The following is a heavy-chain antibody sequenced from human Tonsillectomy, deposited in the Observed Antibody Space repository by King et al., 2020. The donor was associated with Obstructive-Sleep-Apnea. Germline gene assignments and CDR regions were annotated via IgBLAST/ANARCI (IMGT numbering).Heavy chain of an antibody. CDR3: ARHISYGDYDF. D-gene: IGHD4-17*01. J-gene: IGHJ4*02. V-gene: IGHV5-10-1*03. CDR1: GYYFTNCW. Sequence: DVQLVESGAEVKKPGESLRISCKGSGYYFTNCWISWVRQKPGKGLEWMGTIDPSDSYTNYSPAFQGHVTISADKSINTAYLQWSSLKAPDTATYYCARHISYGDYDFWGQGTLVTVSS. CDR2: IDPSDSYT.